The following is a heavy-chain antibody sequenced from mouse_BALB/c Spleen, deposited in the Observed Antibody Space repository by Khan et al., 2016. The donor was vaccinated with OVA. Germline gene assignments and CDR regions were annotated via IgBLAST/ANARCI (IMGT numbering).Heavy chain of an antibody. CDR2: INPSNGDT. D-gene: IGHD2-1*01. J-gene: IGHJ3*01. Sequence: QVQLQQPGAELVKPGASVKISCKASGYTFTSFYMYWVKQRPGQGLEWIGGINPSNGDTHFYEKFKSKATLTVDKSSTTAYRQFSSLTSEDSAVYYCARSGYGNPFAYWGQGTLVTVSA. V-gene: IGHV1S81*02. CDR3: ARSGYGNPFAY. CDR1: GYTFTSFY.